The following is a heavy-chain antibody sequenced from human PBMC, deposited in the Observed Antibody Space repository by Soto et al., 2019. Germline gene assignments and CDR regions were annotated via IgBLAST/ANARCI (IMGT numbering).Heavy chain of an antibody. V-gene: IGHV3-23*01. D-gene: IGHD6-13*01. Sequence: EVQLLESGGGLVQPGGSLRLSCTASGFTFNNYAMNWVRQAPGKGLEWVSSISGSGGSTHYADSVKGRFAISRDNSKNTLFLQMNSLRAEDTAVYYCAKDGSQSDTSSWYYWGQGTLVTVSS. CDR2: ISGSGGST. J-gene: IGHJ4*02. CDR3: AKDGSQSDTSSWYY. CDR1: GFTFNNYA.